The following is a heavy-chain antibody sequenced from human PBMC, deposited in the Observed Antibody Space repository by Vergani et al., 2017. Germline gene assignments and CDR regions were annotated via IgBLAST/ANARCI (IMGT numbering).Heavy chain of an antibody. V-gene: IGHV1-8*01. CDR3: ARGPPLPAAFYYYYGMDV. D-gene: IGHD2-2*01. CDR1: GYTFTSYD. Sequence: QVQLVQSGAEVKKPGASVKVSCKASGYTFTSYDINWVRQATGQGLEWMGWMNPNSGNTGYAQKFQGRVTMTRNTSISTAYMELSSLRSEDTAVYYFARGPPLPAAFYYYYGMDVWGQGTTVTVSS. J-gene: IGHJ6*02. CDR2: MNPNSGNT.